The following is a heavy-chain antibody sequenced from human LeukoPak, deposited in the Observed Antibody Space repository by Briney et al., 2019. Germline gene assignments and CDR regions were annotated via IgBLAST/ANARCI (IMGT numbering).Heavy chain of an antibody. V-gene: IGHV1-2*04. CDR2: INPNSGGT. CDR3: ARTFPAGYSYGHPFDY. CDR1: GYTFTGYY. J-gene: IGHJ4*02. Sequence: ASVKVSCKASGYTFTGYYMHWVRQAPRQGLEWMGWINPNSGGTNYAQKFQGWVTMTRDTSISTAYMELSRLRSDDTAVYYCARTFPAGYSYGHPFDYWGQGTLVTVSS. D-gene: IGHD5-18*01.